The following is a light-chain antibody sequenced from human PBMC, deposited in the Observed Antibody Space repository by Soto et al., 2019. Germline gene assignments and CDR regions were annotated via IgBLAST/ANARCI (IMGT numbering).Light chain of an antibody. J-gene: IGKJ1*01. V-gene: IGKV1-39*01. CDR1: QIISGY. CDR3: QQSYNTPWT. Sequence: EIEMTQSRASLSAYVGDRVTISCRASQIISGYLNWYQQKPGKAPNLLIFGVSRLQSGVPSRFSGSGSGTDFTLTISSLQPEDFATYFCQQSYNTPWTFGQGTKV. CDR2: GVS.